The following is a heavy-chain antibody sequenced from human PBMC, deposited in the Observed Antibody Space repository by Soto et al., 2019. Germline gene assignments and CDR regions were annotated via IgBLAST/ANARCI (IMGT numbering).Heavy chain of an antibody. CDR1: GFTFSSYG. CDR3: AKDLEXATXXGMDV. D-gene: IGHD4-4*01. V-gene: IGHV3-30*18. Sequence: QVQLVESGGGVVQPGRSLRLSCAASGFTFSSYGMHWVRQAPGKGLEWVAVISYDGSNKYYADSVKGRFTISRDNSKNTLYLQMNSLRAEDTAVYYCAKDLEXATXXGMDVWGQGTTVTVSS. CDR2: ISYDGSNK. J-gene: IGHJ6*02.